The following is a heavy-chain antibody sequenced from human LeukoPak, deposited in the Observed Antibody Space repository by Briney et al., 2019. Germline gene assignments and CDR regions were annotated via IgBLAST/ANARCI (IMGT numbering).Heavy chain of an antibody. CDR3: ATGTQSLNWFDP. V-gene: IGHV4-38-2*02. Sequence: SETLSLTCTVSGYSISTGYYWDWIRQPPGKGLEWIGTFYHGGSTYYNPSLKSRVTISVDTSKNQFSLKLSSVTAADTAVYYCATGTQSLNWFDPWGQGILVTVSS. J-gene: IGHJ5*02. CDR1: GYSISTGYY. CDR2: FYHGGST.